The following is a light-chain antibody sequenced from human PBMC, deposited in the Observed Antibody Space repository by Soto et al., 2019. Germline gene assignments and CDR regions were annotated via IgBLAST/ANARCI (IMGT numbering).Light chain of an antibody. CDR2: DVS. CDR3: NSYTTSNTRQIV. J-gene: IGLJ1*01. Sequence: QSVLNQPASVSGSPGQSTTISCTGTSSDVGGYNYVSWYQQHPGKAPKFMIYDVSNRPSGVSTRFSGSKSGNTASLTISGLQAEDEADYYCNSYTTSNTRQIVFGTGTKVTVL. V-gene: IGLV2-14*01. CDR1: SSDVGGYNY.